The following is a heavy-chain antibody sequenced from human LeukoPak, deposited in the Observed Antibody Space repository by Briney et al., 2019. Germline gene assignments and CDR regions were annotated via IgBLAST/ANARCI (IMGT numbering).Heavy chain of an antibody. J-gene: IGHJ6*03. CDR2: IYTSGST. V-gene: IGHV4-4*07. CDR1: GGSISSYY. D-gene: IGHD6-13*01. Sequence: ASETLSLTCTVSGGSISSYYWSWIRQPAGKGLEWIGRIYTSGSTNYNPSLKSRVTMSVDTSKNQFSLKLSSVTAADTAVYYCARTLAAAGRNDYYYMDVWGKGTTVTVSS. CDR3: ARTLAAAGRNDYYYMDV.